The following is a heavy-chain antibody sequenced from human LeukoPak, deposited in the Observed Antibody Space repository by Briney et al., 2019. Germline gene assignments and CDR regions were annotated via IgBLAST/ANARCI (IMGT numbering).Heavy chain of an antibody. Sequence: ASVKVSXKASGYTFTSYDINWVRQAPGQGLEWMGWMNPNSGNTGYAQKFQGRVTMTRNTSISTAYMELSSLRSEDTAVYYCARGITGTTFYYYYYYMDVWGKGTTVTVSS. CDR3: ARGITGTTFYYYYYYMDV. V-gene: IGHV1-8*01. J-gene: IGHJ6*03. CDR2: MNPNSGNT. D-gene: IGHD1-7*01. CDR1: GYTFTSYD.